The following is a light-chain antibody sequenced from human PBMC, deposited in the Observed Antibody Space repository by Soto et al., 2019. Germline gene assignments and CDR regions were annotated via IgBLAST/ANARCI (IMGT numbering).Light chain of an antibody. V-gene: IGKV1-12*01. CDR3: QQASTFPHT. Sequence: DIQMTQSPSSVSASVGDTVTISCRSSHGIGTCLAWYQQKPGKAPKLLIAAASSLQSGVPSRFSGSGSGTDFTLTISSLQPEDFATYYCQQASTFPHTFGQGTKLEIK. CDR1: HGIGTC. CDR2: AAS. J-gene: IGKJ2*01.